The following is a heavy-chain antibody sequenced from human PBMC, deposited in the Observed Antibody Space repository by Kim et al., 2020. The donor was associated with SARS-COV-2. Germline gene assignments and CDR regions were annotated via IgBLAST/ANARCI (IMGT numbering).Heavy chain of an antibody. Sequence: SETLSLTCTVSGGSISSSSYYWGWIRQPPGKGLEWIGSIYYSGSTYYNPSLKSRVTISVDTSKNQFSLKLSSVTAADTAVYYCARRGGYCSSTSCWRSVSRVYYYYGMDVWGQGTTVTVSS. CDR1: GGSISSSSYY. D-gene: IGHD2-2*01. CDR2: IYYSGST. CDR3: ARRGGYCSSTSCWRSVSRVYYYYGMDV. J-gene: IGHJ6*02. V-gene: IGHV4-39*01.